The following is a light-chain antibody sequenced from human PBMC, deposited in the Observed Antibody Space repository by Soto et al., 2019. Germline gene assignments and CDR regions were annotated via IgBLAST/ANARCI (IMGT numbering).Light chain of an antibody. J-gene: IGKJ2*01. CDR3: QQTYSTLYS. CDR1: RNIRNY. V-gene: IGKV1-39*01. Sequence: DIQLTQSPSSLSASVGDSVTITCRASRNIRNYLNWYQQEPGKAPKLLIYAASSLESGVSSRFSGSGSGTDFTLTISRLLPEDFVTYYCQQTYSTLYSFGQGTKLEMK. CDR2: AAS.